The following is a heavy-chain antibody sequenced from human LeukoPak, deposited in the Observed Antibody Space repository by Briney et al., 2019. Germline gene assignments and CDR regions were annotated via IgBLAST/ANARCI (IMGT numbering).Heavy chain of an antibody. Sequence: TGGSLRLSCAASGFPLSTYAMSWVRQAPGKGLEWVSSIRGSDGSTYYADSVKGRFAISRDNSKNTLYLQMNSLRAEDTAVYYCAKDVYGDYGGLDYWGQGTLVSVSS. CDR1: GFPLSTYA. J-gene: IGHJ4*02. CDR3: AKDVYGDYGGLDY. V-gene: IGHV3-23*01. D-gene: IGHD4-17*01. CDR2: IRGSDGST.